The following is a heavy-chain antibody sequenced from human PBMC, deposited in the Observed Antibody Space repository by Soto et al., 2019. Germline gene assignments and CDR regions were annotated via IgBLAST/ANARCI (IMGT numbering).Heavy chain of an antibody. CDR1: GYIFTDFG. CDR2: IISVNDKT. CDR3: ARGRRSCTGDNCYTDFDF. D-gene: IGHD2-2*02. V-gene: IGHV1-3*01. J-gene: IGHJ4*02. Sequence: QVQLEQSGAEVKTPGASVKISCKASGYIFTDFGIHWVRQAPGQRLEWLGWIISVNDKTQYSPKFQGRLAITRDTSANTAYMDLYSLRSEDTAVYYCARGRRSCTGDNCYTDFDFWGQGSLVAVSS.